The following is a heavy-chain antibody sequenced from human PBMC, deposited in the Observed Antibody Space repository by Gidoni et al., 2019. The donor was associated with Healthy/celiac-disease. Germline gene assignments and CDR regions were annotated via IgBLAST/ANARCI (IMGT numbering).Heavy chain of an antibody. V-gene: IGHV1-69*01. Sequence: QVQLVQSGAEVKKPGSSVKVSCTASGGTFSSYAISWVRQAPGQGLEWMVGIIPIFGTANYAQKFQGRVTITADESTSTAYMELSSLRSEDTAVYYWATLTAMVIGTGGVWGKGTTVTVSS. D-gene: IGHD5-18*01. CDR3: ATLTAMVIGTGGV. J-gene: IGHJ6*04. CDR2: IIPIFGTA. CDR1: GGTFSSYA.